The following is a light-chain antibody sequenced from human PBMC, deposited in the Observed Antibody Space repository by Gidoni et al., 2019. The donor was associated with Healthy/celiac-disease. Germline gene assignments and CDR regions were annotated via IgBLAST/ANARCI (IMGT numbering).Light chain of an antibody. V-gene: IGLV3-19*01. CDR1: SLRSYY. Sequence: SSELTQDPAVSVALGQTVRITCQGDSLRSYYASWSQKKPGQAPVLVIYGKNNRPSGIPDRFSGSSSGNTASLTITGAQAEDEADYYCNSRDSSGNHLEVFGGGTKLTVL. CDR3: NSRDSSGNHLEV. J-gene: IGLJ3*02. CDR2: GKN.